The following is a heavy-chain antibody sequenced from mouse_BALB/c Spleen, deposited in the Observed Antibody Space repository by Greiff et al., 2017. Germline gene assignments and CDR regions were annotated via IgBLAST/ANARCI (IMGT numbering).Heavy chain of an antibody. J-gene: IGHJ4*01. CDR2: ISDGGSYT. CDR1: GFTFSDYY. Sequence: EVKLVESGGGLVKPGGSLKLSCAASGFTFSDYYMYWVRQTPEKRLEWVATISDGGSYTYYPDSVKGRFTISRDNAKNNLYLQMSSLKSEDTAMYYCARGGYDYDPLYAMDYWGQGTSVTVSS. D-gene: IGHD2-4*01. CDR3: ARGGYDYDPLYAMDY. V-gene: IGHV5-4*02.